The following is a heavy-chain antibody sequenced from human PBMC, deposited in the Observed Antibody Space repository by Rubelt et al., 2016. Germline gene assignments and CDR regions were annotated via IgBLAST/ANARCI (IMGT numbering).Heavy chain of an antibody. CDR1: GFSLSTRGVG. V-gene: IGHV2-5*01. D-gene: IGHD1-14*01. CDR2: IYWNDDE. CDR3: AHTYNPRSFPPKFDF. J-gene: IGHJ4*02. Sequence: QITLKESGPTLVKPTQTLTLTCTVSGFSLSTRGVGISLIRQPPGKALEWLALIYWNDDERYRPSLKSRVTIAKDTSKNQVVLTLTNVDPVDTGTYYCAHTYNPRSFPPKFDFWGQGTLVAVSS.